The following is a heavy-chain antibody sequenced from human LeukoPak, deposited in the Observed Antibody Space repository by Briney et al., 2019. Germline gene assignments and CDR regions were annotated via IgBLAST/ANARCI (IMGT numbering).Heavy chain of an antibody. CDR3: ARGRAYGSGSRPPPSKNWFDP. Sequence: SETLSLTCAVSVGSISSGCYSWSWIRQPPGKGLEWIGYIYHSGSTYYNPSLKSRVTISVDRSKNQFSLKLSSVTAADTAVYYCARGRAYGSGSRPPPSKNWFDPWGQGTLVTVSS. J-gene: IGHJ5*02. V-gene: IGHV4-30-2*01. CDR2: IYHSGST. CDR1: VGSISSGCYS. D-gene: IGHD3-10*01.